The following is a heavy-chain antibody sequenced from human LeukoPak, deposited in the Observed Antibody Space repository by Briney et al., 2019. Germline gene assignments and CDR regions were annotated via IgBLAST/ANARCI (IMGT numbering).Heavy chain of an antibody. V-gene: IGHV3-23*01. CDR1: GFTFSSYA. CDR3: AKPTYDILTGYLYYFDY. D-gene: IGHD3-9*01. J-gene: IGHJ4*02. CDR2: ISGSGGST. Sequence: PGGSLRLSCAASGFTFSSYAMSWVRQAPGKGLEWVSAISGSGGSTYHADSVKGRFTISRDNSKNTLYLQMNSLRAEDTAVYYCAKPTYDILTGYLYYFDYWGQGTLVTVSS.